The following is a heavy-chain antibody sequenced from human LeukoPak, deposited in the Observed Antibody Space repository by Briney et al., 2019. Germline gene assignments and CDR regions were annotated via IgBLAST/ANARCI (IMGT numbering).Heavy chain of an antibody. V-gene: IGHV3-7*01. CDR1: GFTFTSYW. CDR2: IKQDGSEK. CDR3: ARSGAPVDY. J-gene: IGHJ4*02. Sequence: HPGGSLRLSCAAPGFTFTSYWMTWVRQAPGKGLEWVANIKQDGSEKYYVDSVKGRFTISRDNAKNSLFLQMNSLRAEDTAVYYCARSGAPVDYWGQGTLVTVSS.